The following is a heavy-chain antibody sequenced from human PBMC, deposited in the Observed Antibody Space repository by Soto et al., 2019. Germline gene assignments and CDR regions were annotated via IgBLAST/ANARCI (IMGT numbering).Heavy chain of an antibody. D-gene: IGHD3-9*01. CDR2: IYYSGST. V-gene: IGHV4-61*01. CDR1: GGSVSSGSYY. Sequence: QVQLQESGPGLVKPSETLSLTCTVSGGSVSSGSYYWSWIRQPPGKGLEWIGYIYYSGSTNYNPSLKSRATIPVDTSKTQFSLKLSSVTAADTAVYYCARARYSPKLVYFQHWGQGTLVTVSS. CDR3: ARARYSPKLVYFQH. J-gene: IGHJ1*01.